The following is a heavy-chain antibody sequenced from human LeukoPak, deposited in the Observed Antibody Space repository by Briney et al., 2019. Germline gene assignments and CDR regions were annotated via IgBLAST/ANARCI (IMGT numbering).Heavy chain of an antibody. CDR1: GGSISSGNYY. D-gene: IGHD3-10*01. V-gene: IGHV4-61*02. J-gene: IGHJ4*02. CDR3: ARRRRYYYGSGSFYYFDY. Sequence: SQTLSLTCTGSGGSISSGNYYWSWIRQPAGKGLEWIGRIYTSGSTNYNPSLKSRVTISVDTSKNQFSLKLSSVTAADTAVYYCARRRRYYYGSGSFYYFDYWGQGTLVTVSS. CDR2: IYTSGST.